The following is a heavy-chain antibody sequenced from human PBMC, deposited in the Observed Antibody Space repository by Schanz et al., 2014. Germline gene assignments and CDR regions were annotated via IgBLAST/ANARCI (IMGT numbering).Heavy chain of an antibody. Sequence: EVQLVESGGGLIQPGGSLRLSCAASGFTFSSYAMSWVRQAPGKGLEWVSAISGSGETTYYADSVKGRFTISRDNSKNALYLQLNSLRTEDTAVYYCATDHLPGLYYFDYWGKGTRVTVSS. D-gene: IGHD3-3*02. J-gene: IGHJ4*02. CDR3: ATDHLPGLYYFDY. CDR2: ISGSGETT. V-gene: IGHV3-23*04. CDR1: GFTFSSYA.